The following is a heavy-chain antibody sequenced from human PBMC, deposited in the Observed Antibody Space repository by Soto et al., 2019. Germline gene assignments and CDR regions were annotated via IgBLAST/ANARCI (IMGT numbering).Heavy chain of an antibody. CDR2: IYYSGST. CDR3: ARQVLPGYCSSTSCYTDALSYYFDY. CDR1: GGSVSSGSYN. V-gene: IGHV4-61*01. J-gene: IGHJ4*02. D-gene: IGHD2-2*02. Sequence: SETLSLTCTVSGGSVSSGSYNWSWIRQPPGKGLEWIGYIYYSGSTNYNPSLKRRVTISVDTSKNQFSLKLSSVTAADTAVYYCARQVLPGYCSSTSCYTDALSYYFDYWGQGTLVTVSS.